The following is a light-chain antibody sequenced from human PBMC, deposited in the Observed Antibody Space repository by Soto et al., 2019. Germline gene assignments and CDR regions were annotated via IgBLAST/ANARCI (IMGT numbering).Light chain of an antibody. Sequence: EIVLTQSPGTLSLSPGERATLSCRASQSISSSYLAWYQQKPGQAPRALIYGASSRATGIPDRFSGSGSGTDFTLTISRREPEDFAVYYCQQYGSSPWTFGQGTKVEIK. CDR2: GAS. CDR3: QQYGSSPWT. CDR1: QSISSSY. V-gene: IGKV3-20*01. J-gene: IGKJ1*01.